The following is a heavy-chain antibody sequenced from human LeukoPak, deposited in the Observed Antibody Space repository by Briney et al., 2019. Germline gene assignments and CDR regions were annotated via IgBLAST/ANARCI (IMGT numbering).Heavy chain of an antibody. CDR2: INPNSGVT. J-gene: IGHJ4*02. CDR3: TRALGSDY. Sequence: ASVKVSCKASGYMFTGNHIHWVRQAPGQGLEWMGWINPNSGVTNYAQKFQGRVTMTRDTSITTAYMELSSLRSDDTAMYYCTRALGSDYWGQGTLVTVSS. CDR1: GYMFTGNH. V-gene: IGHV1-2*02. D-gene: IGHD1-26*01.